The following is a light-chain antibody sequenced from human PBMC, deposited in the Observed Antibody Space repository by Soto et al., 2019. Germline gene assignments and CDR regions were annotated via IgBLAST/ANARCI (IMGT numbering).Light chain of an antibody. J-gene: IGKJ4*01. CDR3: QQYGSSPLP. CDR1: QSVSSNY. V-gene: IGKV3-20*01. Sequence: DIVLTQSPGTLSLSPGERATLSCRASQSVSSNYLAWYQQKPGQTPKVLIYRASTRATGIPDRFSGSGSGTDFTLTISRLEAEDFAVYHCQQYGSSPLPFGGGTKVEIK. CDR2: RAS.